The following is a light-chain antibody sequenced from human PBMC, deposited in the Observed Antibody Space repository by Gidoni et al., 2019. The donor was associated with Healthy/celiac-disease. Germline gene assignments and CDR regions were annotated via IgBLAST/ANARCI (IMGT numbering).Light chain of an antibody. V-gene: IGLV3-27*01. Sequence: SYELTQPSSVSVSPGQTARLTCSGDVLAKKYARWFQQKPGQAPVLVMYKDSERPSGIPERFSGSSSGTTVTLTISGAQVEDEADYYCYSAADNNVVFGGGTKLTVL. CDR3: YSAADNNVV. CDR2: KDS. J-gene: IGLJ2*01. CDR1: VLAKKY.